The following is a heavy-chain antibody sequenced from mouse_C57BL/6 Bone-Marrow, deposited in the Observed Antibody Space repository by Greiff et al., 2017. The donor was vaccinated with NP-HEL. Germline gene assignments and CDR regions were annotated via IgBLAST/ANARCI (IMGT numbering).Heavy chain of an antibody. D-gene: IGHD3-2*02. CDR3: AREGTAQATFHYYAMDY. J-gene: IGHJ4*01. CDR2: IDPSDSYT. Sequence: QVQLQQPGAELVMPGASVKLSCKASGYTFTSYWMHWVKQRPGQGLEWIGEIDPSDSYTNYNQKFKGKSTLTVDKSSSPAYMQLSSLTSEASAVYYCAREGTAQATFHYYAMDYWGQGTSVTVSS. CDR1: GYTFTSYW. V-gene: IGHV1-69*01.